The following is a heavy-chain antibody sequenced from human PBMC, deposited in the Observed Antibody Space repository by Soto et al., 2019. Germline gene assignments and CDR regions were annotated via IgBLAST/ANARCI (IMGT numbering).Heavy chain of an antibody. Sequence: QVQLQESGPGLVKPSQTLSLTCTVSGGSISSCDYYWSWIRQPPGKGLEWIGYIYYRGNTDYNPSLKSRVTISGDTSKNHFSLKLSSVTAADTAIYYGASFDMVTTGDFWVQGTPVTVSS. V-gene: IGHV4-30-4*01. J-gene: IGHJ4*02. CDR1: GGSISSCDYY. CDR3: ASFDMVTTGDF. D-gene: IGHD5-12*01. CDR2: IYYRGNT.